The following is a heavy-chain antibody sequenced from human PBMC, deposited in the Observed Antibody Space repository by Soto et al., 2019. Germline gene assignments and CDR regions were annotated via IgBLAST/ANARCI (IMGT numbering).Heavy chain of an antibody. Sequence: EVQLVESGGDLVKPGGSLRLSCAASGFTFSNAWMTWVHQAPGKGLEWVGRIKSNTDGGALEYAAPLKDRFTISRDDSRSTLYLQLNSLKPEDTAVYYCATRPAPYYADWSLDYWGQGTLVTVSS. D-gene: IGHD3-16*01. CDR3: ATRPAPYYADWSLDY. J-gene: IGHJ4*02. V-gene: IGHV3-15*01. CDR2: IKSNTDGGAL. CDR1: GFTFSNAW.